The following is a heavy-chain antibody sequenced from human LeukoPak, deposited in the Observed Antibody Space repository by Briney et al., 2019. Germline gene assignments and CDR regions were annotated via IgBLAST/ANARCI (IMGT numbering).Heavy chain of an antibody. J-gene: IGHJ4*02. V-gene: IGHV3-23*01. Sequence: GGSLRLSCAASGFTFSSYGMSWVRQAPGKGLEWVSAISGSGGSTYYADSVKGRFTISRDNSKNTLYLQMNSLRAEDTAVYYCARDVVGMSGYLDYWGQGTLVTVSS. CDR2: ISGSGGST. D-gene: IGHD6-19*01. CDR1: GFTFSSYG. CDR3: ARDVVGMSGYLDY.